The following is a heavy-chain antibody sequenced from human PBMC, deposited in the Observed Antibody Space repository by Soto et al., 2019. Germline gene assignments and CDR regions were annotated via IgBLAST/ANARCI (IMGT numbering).Heavy chain of an antibody. V-gene: IGHV2-70*01. CDR3: ARGVGDLLWKARPYYFDY. D-gene: IGHD3-10*01. CDR2: IDWDDDK. CDR1: GFSLSTSGMC. J-gene: IGHJ4*02. Sequence: SGPTLVNPTQTLTLTCTFSGFSLSTSGMCVSWIRQPPGKALEWLALIDWDDDKYYSTSLKTRLTISKDTSKNQVVLTMTNMDPVDTATYYCARGVGDLLWKARPYYFDYWGQGTLVTVSS.